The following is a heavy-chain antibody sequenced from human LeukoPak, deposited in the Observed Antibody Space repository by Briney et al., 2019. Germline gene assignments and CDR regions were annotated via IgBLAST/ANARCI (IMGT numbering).Heavy chain of an antibody. CDR1: GFTLNNYA. J-gene: IGHJ4*02. CDR3: ARRSGIAVAGAFDY. V-gene: IGHV3-23*01. CDR2: ISGSGDST. D-gene: IGHD6-19*01. Sequence: GGSLRLSCAASGFTLNNYAMRWVRQAPGKGLEWVSGISGSGDSTYYADSVKGRFTISRDNSKNTLYLQMNSLRAEDTAVYYCARRSGIAVAGAFDYWGQGTLVTVSS.